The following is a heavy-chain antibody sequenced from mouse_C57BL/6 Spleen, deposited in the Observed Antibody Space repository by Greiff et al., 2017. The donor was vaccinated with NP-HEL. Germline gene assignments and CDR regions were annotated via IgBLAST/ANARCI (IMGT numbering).Heavy chain of an antibody. D-gene: IGHD2-4*01. CDR2: IDPSDSET. Sequence: VQLQQSGAELVRPGSSVKLSCKASGYTFTSYWMHWVKQRPIQGLEWIGNIDPSDSETHYTQKFKDKATLTVDKSSSTAYMQLSSLTSEDSAVYYCARRNYDYDGAWFAYWGQGTLVTVSA. J-gene: IGHJ3*01. CDR1: GYTFTSYW. V-gene: IGHV1-52*01. CDR3: ARRNYDYDGAWFAY.